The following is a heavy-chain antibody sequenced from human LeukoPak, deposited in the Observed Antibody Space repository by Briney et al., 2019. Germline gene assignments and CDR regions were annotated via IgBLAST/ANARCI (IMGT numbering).Heavy chain of an antibody. Sequence: GGSLRLSCAASGFTFSNYWMSWVRQAQGKGLEWLANINQEGSEMYYVDSVKGRFTISRDNGKNSLYLQINSLRADDTAVYYCARDQGSMIVVRTTSWYFDLWGRGTLVTVSS. CDR2: INQEGSEM. CDR1: GFTFSNYW. D-gene: IGHD3-22*01. CDR3: ARDQGSMIVVRTTSWYFDL. J-gene: IGHJ2*01. V-gene: IGHV3-7*01.